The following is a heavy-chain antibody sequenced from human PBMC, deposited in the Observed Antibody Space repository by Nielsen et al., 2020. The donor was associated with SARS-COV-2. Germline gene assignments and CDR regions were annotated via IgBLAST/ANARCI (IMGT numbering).Heavy chain of an antibody. Sequence: SVKVSCKASGGTFSSYAISWVRQAPGQGLEWMGGIIPIFGTANYAQKFQGRVTITADESTSTAYMELSSLRSEDTAVYYCARGSEAGIAAAGTGPGVDYWGQGTLATVSS. D-gene: IGHD6-13*01. CDR2: IIPIFGTA. CDR1: GGTFSSYA. J-gene: IGHJ4*02. V-gene: IGHV1-69*13. CDR3: ARGSEAGIAAAGTGPGVDY.